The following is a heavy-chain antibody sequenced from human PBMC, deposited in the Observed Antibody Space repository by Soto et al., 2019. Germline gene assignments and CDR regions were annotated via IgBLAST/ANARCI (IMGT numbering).Heavy chain of an antibody. CDR1: GGSISSYY. CDR3: ARDGGMITFGGVIVFRPDWYCDL. CDR2: IYTSGTT. Sequence: QVQLQESGPGLVKPSETLSLTCTVSGGSISSYYWSWIRQPAGKGLEWIGRIYTSGTTNYNPSLKGRVTMSVDTSKKQFSLKLSSVAAADTAVYYCARDGGMITFGGVIVFRPDWYCDLWGRGTLVTVSS. V-gene: IGHV4-4*07. J-gene: IGHJ2*01. D-gene: IGHD3-16*02.